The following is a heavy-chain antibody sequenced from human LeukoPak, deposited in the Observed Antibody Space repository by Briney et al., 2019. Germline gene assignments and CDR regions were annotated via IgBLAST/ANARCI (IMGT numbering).Heavy chain of an antibody. D-gene: IGHD6-13*01. J-gene: IGHJ4*02. CDR3: AITTYSSSWTEIDY. CDR2: INPNSGGT. Sequence: GASVKVSCKASGYTFTGYYMHCVRQAPGQGLEWMGRINPNSGGTNYAQKFQGRVTMTRDTSISTAYMELSRLRSDDTAVYYCAITTYSSSWTEIDYWGQGTLVTVSS. V-gene: IGHV1-2*06. CDR1: GYTFTGYY.